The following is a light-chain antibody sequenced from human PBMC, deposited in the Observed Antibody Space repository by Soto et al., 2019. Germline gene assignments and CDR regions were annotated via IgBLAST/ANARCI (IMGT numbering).Light chain of an antibody. CDR2: AAS. V-gene: IGKV1-39*01. CDR3: QQSYSTPYT. CDR1: QSISSC. J-gene: IGKJ2*01. Sequence: DIQMTQSPSSLSASVGDRVTITCRASQSISSCLNWYQQKPGKAPKLLIYAASSLQSGVPSRFSGSGSGTDFTLTISSLQPEDFATYYCQQSYSTPYTFGHGTKLEIK.